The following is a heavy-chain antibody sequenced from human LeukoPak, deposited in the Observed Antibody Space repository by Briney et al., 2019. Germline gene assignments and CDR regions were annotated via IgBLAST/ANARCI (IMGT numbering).Heavy chain of an antibody. CDR1: GYTFTGYY. CDR2: INPNSGGT. CDR3: ARETTVTTNDAFDI. Sequence: ASVKVSCKASGYTFTGYYMHWVRQAPGQGLEWMGWINPNSGGTNYAQKFQGWVPMTRDTSISTAYMELSRLRSDDTAVYYCARETTVTTNDAFDIWGQGTMVTVSS. V-gene: IGHV1-2*04. J-gene: IGHJ3*02. D-gene: IGHD4-17*01.